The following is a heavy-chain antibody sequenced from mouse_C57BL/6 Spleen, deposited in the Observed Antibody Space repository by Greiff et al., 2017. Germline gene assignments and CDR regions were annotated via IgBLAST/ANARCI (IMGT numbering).Heavy chain of an antibody. CDR3: ARNPSITTVVAGYFDV. J-gene: IGHJ1*03. D-gene: IGHD1-1*01. Sequence: CKLKQSGPELVKPGASVKISCKASGYSFTDYNMNWVKQSNGKSLEWIGVINPNYGTTSYNQKFKGKATLTVDQSSSTAYMQLNSLTSEDSAVYYCARNPSITTVVAGYFDVWGTGTTVTVSS. CDR2: INPNYGTT. CDR1: GYSFTDYN. V-gene: IGHV1-39*01.